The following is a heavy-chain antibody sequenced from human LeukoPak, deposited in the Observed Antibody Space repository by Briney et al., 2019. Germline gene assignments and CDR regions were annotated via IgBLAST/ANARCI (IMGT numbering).Heavy chain of an antibody. CDR2: ISGNTRYT. V-gene: IGHV3-11*06. D-gene: IGHD1-26*01. CDR1: GFTLSDYY. CDR3: TRDLVGAIADAFDI. Sequence: PGGSLRLSCAASGFTLSDYYISWIRQAPGKGLEWISYISGNTRYTKYADSVRDRFTISRDNAKNSLYLQMNSLRAEDTAVYYCTRDLVGAIADAFDIWGQGTKVTVS. J-gene: IGHJ3*02.